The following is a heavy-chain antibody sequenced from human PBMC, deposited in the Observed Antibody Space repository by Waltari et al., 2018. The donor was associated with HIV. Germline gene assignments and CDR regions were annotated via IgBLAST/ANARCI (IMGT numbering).Heavy chain of an antibody. D-gene: IGHD6-13*01. J-gene: IGHJ5*02. CDR2: ISSSSSYI. Sequence: EVQLVESGGGLVKPGGSLRLSCAASGLTFRSYNMNWVRQAPGKGLEWVSFISSSSSYIYYADSVKGRFTISRDNAKNSLNLQMNSLRAEDTAVYYCARDSLRGIGADGNWFDPWGQGTLVTVSS. CDR3: ARDSLRGIGADGNWFDP. V-gene: IGHV3-21*01. CDR1: GLTFRSYN.